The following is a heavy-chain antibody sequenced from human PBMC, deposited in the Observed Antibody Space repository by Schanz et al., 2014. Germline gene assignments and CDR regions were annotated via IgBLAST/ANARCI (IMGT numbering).Heavy chain of an antibody. D-gene: IGHD6-25*01. CDR2: VSHDGFTK. CDR1: GFSFSGFA. Sequence: QVHLVESGGGVVQPGGSLRLSCVASGFSFSGFAVHWVRQAPGKGLEWVSIVSHDGFTKHYADSVRGRFTLSRDNSKTTVYLPMNSLRAADMALYFCATDYSGGGCHIWGQGTMVTVSS. V-gene: IGHV3-30*04. J-gene: IGHJ3*02. CDR3: ATDYSGGGCHI.